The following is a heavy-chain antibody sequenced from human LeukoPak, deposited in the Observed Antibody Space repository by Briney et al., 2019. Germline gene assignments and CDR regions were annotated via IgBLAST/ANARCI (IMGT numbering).Heavy chain of an antibody. Sequence: SETLSLTCAVYGGSFSGYYWSWIRQPPGKGLEWIGEINHSGSTNYNPSLKSRVTISVDTSKNQFSLKLSSVTAADTAVYYCAIREFRRGGALRTNWFDPWGQGTLVTVSS. V-gene: IGHV4-34*01. J-gene: IGHJ5*02. CDR1: GGSFSGYY. D-gene: IGHD2-21*01. CDR3: AIREFRRGGALRTNWFDP. CDR2: INHSGST.